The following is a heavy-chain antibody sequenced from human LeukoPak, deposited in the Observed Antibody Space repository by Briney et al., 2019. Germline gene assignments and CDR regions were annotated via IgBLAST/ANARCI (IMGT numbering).Heavy chain of an antibody. CDR3: ARGARITIFGVVITRNWFDP. V-gene: IGHV4-34*01. J-gene: IGHJ5*02. D-gene: IGHD3-3*01. CDR1: GGSFSGYY. CDR2: INHSRST. Sequence: SETLSLTCAVYGGSFSGYYWSWIRQPPGKGLEWIGEINHSRSTNYNPSLKSRVTISVDTSKNQFSLKLSSVTAADTAVYYCARGARITIFGVVITRNWFDPWGQGTLVTVSS.